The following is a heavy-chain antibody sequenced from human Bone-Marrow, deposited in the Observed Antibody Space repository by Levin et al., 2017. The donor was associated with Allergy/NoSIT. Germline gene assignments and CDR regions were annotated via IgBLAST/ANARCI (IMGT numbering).Heavy chain of an antibody. V-gene: IGHV3-23*01. J-gene: IGHJ4*02. CDR3: ANPFDDYGDYVYFDY. Sequence: GESLKISCAASGFTFSSYAMSWVRQAPGKGLEWVSAISGSGGSTYYADSVKGRFTISRDNSKNTLYLQMNSLRAEDTAVYYCANPFDDYGDYVYFDYWGQGTLVTVSS. D-gene: IGHD4-17*01. CDR1: GFTFSSYA. CDR2: ISGSGGST.